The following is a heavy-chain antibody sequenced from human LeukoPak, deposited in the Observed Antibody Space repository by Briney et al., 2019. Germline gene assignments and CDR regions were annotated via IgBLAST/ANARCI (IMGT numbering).Heavy chain of an antibody. J-gene: IGHJ4*02. CDR2: ISGSGGST. Sequence: PGGSLRLSCAASGFTFGSYAMSWVRQAPGKGLEWVSTISGSGGSTYYADSVKGRFTFSRDNSKNTLYLQMDSLRVEDTAVYYCAKIIGGTIYPFAYWGQGTLVTVSS. D-gene: IGHD1-1*01. CDR1: GFTFGSYA. CDR3: AKIIGGTIYPFAY. V-gene: IGHV3-23*01.